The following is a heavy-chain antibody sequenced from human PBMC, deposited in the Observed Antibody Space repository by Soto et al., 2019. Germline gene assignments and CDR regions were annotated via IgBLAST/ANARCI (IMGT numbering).Heavy chain of an antibody. Sequence: SETLSLTCTVSGGSISSYYWSWIRQPPGKGLEWIGYIYYSGSTNYNPSLKSRVTISVDTSKSQFSLKLSSVTAADTAVYYCAREGSYYGMDVWGQGTTVTVSS. J-gene: IGHJ6*02. CDR1: GGSISSYY. CDR2: IYYSGST. D-gene: IGHD3-10*01. V-gene: IGHV4-59*01. CDR3: AREGSYYGMDV.